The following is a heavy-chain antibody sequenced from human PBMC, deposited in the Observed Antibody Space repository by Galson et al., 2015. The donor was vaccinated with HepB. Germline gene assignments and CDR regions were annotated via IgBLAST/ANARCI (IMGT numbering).Heavy chain of an antibody. Sequence: SLRLSCAASGFTFSNAWMSWVRQAPGKGLEWVGRIKSKTDGGTTDYAAPVKGRFTISRDDSKNTLYLQMNSLKTEDTAVYYCTTDPYYYDSSGYYYVRTEALDYYFDYWGQGTLVTVSS. D-gene: IGHD3-22*01. CDR3: TTDPYYYDSSGYYYVRTEALDYYFDY. J-gene: IGHJ4*02. CDR1: GFTFSNAW. CDR2: IKSKTDGGTT. V-gene: IGHV3-15*01.